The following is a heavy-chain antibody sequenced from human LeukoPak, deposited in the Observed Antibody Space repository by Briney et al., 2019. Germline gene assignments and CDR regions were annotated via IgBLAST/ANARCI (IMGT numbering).Heavy chain of an antibody. V-gene: IGHV3-74*01. CDR2: ISADGRVT. Sequence: GGSLRLSCADSGFTFSGDWMQWGCQTPGKGLLWVSCISADGRVTRYADSVKGRFTISKDNTKSTLYLQMHSLRAEDTAVYYCATAGGDGSRMGFDPWGQGTLVTVSS. CDR3: ATAGGDGSRMGFDP. D-gene: IGHD2-15*01. CDR1: GFTFSGDW. J-gene: IGHJ5*02.